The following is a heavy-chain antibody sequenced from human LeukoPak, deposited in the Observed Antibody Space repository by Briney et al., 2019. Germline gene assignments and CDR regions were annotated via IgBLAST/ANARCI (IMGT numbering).Heavy chain of an antibody. V-gene: IGHV3-30*18. D-gene: IGHD3-22*01. J-gene: IGHJ4*02. CDR2: ISYDGSNK. CDR1: GFTFSRHG. Sequence: PGRSRRLSCAASGFTFSRHGMYWVRQAPGKGLEWEAVISYDGSNKYYADSVKGRFTISRDNSKNMLYLQMNSLRVEDTAVYYCAKDGPPYYYDSSGLLDYWGQGTLVTVSS. CDR3: AKDGPPYYYDSSGLLDY.